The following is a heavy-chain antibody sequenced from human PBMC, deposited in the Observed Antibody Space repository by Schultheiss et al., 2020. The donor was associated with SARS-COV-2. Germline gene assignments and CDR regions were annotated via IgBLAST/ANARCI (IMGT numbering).Heavy chain of an antibody. D-gene: IGHD5-12*01. CDR3: ARARLSGAFDI. Sequence: GGSLRLSCAASGFTFSSYAMSWVRQAPGKGLEWVSVIYSGGSTYYADSVKGRFTISRDNAKNSLYLQMNSLRAEDTAVYYCARARLSGAFDIWGQGTMVTVSS. V-gene: IGHV3-66*01. J-gene: IGHJ3*02. CDR2: IYSGGST. CDR1: GFTFSSYA.